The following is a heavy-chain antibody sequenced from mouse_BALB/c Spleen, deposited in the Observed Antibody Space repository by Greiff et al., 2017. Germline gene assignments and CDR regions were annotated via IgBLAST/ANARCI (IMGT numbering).Heavy chain of an antibody. D-gene: IGHD2-3*01. CDR2: ISYDGSN. CDR3: ARAEYDFDY. Sequence: EVQLVESGPGLVKPSQSLSLTCSVTGYSITSGYYWNWIRQFPGNKLEWMGYISYDGSNNYNPSLKNRISITRDTSKNQFFLKLNSVTTEDTATYYCARAEYDFDYWGQGTTLTVSS. J-gene: IGHJ2*01. CDR1: GYSITSGYY. V-gene: IGHV3-6*02.